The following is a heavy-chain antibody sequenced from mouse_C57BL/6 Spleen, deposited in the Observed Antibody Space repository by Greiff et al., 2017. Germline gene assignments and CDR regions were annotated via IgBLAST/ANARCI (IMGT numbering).Heavy chain of an antibody. CDR3: ARGLYYGYSLFDY. J-gene: IGHJ2*01. D-gene: IGHD2-2*01. Sequence: VQLQQSGAELVKPGASVKLSCTASGFNIKDYYMHWVKQRTEQGLEWIGRIDPEDGETKYAPKFPGKATITADTSSNTAYLPLSSLTSEDTAVYYCARGLYYGYSLFDYWGQGTTLTVSS. CDR1: GFNIKDYY. CDR2: IDPEDGET. V-gene: IGHV14-2*01.